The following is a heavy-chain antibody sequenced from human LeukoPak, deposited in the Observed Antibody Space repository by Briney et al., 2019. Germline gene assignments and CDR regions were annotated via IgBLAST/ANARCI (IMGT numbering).Heavy chain of an antibody. CDR3: ARDLIHGSGTYFNPLGY. Sequence: SETLSLTCTVSGGSINTQYWSWIRQPAGKGLEWIGRIYSSGSTNCNTSLMTRLTMSVDTSKNQISLNLHSVTAADTAVYYCARDLIHGSGTYFNPLGYWGLGILVTVSS. D-gene: IGHD3-10*01. CDR2: IYSSGST. J-gene: IGHJ4*02. V-gene: IGHV4-4*07. CDR1: GGSINTQY.